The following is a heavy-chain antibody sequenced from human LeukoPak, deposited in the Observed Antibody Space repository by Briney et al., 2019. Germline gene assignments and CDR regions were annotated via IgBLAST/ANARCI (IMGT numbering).Heavy chain of an antibody. D-gene: IGHD2-2*01. J-gene: IGHJ4*02. CDR2: INHSGST. V-gene: IGHV4-34*01. CDR1: GGSFSGYY. Sequence: SEALSLTCAVYGGSFSGYYWSWIRQPPGKGLEWIGEINHSGSTNYNPSLKSRVTISVDTSKNQFSLKLSSVTAADTAVYYCARHSGGIVVVPAAMNFDYWGQGTLVTVSS. CDR3: ARHSGGIVVVPAAMNFDY.